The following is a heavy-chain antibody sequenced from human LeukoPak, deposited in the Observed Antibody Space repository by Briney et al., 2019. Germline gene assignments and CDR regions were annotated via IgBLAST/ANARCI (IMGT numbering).Heavy chain of an antibody. CDR1: GFTFSSYW. D-gene: IGHD2-2*01. Sequence: GGSLRLSCVASGFTFSSYWMSWVRQAPGKGPEWAANIKQDGSEKYYVDSVKGRFTISRDNAKNSLYLQMNSLRAEDTAVYYCARRYCSSTSCLWGQGTLVTVSS. CDR2: IKQDGSEK. CDR3: ARRYCSSTSCL. V-gene: IGHV3-7*01. J-gene: IGHJ4*02.